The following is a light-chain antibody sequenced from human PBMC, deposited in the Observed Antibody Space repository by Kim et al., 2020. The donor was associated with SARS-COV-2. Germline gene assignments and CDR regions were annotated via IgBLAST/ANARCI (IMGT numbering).Light chain of an antibody. Sequence: PAMAARVTFTCNNIESKSMHLYQQKQGQAPVLVIDYDSDRPLLIPVRFSGSDSGNATALTISRIGAGHEADYYCLGWDSSSAPYVFGPGTKVT. J-gene: IGLJ1*01. CDR2: YDS. CDR1: NIESKS. V-gene: IGLV3-21*04. CDR3: LGWDSSSAPYV.